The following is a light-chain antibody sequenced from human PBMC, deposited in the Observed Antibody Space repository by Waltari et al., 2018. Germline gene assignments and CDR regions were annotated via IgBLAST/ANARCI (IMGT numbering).Light chain of an antibody. CDR2: RNE. V-gene: IGLV1-44*01. Sequence: QSVLTQPPSASGTPGQRVTISCSGSSSNIGDNVVNWYQQLPGKAPKLLIYRNEPRPSGVPDRFSASKSGTSASLAISGLQSEDEADYYCAAWDDRMNGHWVFGGGTKVTVL. J-gene: IGLJ3*02. CDR3: AAWDDRMNGHWV. CDR1: SSNIGDNV.